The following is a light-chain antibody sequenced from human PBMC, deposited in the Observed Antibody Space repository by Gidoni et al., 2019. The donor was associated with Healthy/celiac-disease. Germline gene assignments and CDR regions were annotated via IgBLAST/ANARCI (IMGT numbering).Light chain of an antibody. V-gene: IGKV3-20*01. CDR1: RSVSSSY. J-gene: IGKJ1*01. CDR3: QQYGSSPWT. Sequence: DIVLTQPPGTLSLSPGERATLSCRASRSVSSSYLAWYQQKPGQAPRLLIYGASSRATGIPDRFSGSGSGTDFTLTISRLEPEDFAVYYCQQYGSSPWTFGQGTKVEIK. CDR2: GAS.